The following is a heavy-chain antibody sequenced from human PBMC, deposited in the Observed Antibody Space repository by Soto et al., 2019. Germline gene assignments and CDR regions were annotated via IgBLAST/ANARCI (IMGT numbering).Heavy chain of an antibody. CDR1: GGTFSSYT. D-gene: IGHD2-2*01. Sequence: QVQLVQSGAEVKKPGSSVMVSCKASGGTFSSYTISWVRQAPGQGLEWMGRIIPILGIANYAQKFQGRVTITADKSTSTAYMELSSLRSEDTAVYYCARDVGIIVVVPAAPNDAFDIWGQGTMVTVSS. V-gene: IGHV1-69*08. CDR3: ARDVGIIVVVPAAPNDAFDI. J-gene: IGHJ3*02. CDR2: IIPILGIA.